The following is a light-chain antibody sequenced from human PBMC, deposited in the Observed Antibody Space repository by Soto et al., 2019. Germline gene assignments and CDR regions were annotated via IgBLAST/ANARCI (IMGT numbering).Light chain of an antibody. J-gene: IGKJ1*01. V-gene: IGKV3-15*01. Sequence: EIVMTQSPATLSVSPGERATLSCRASQSVSSNLAWYQQKPGQAPRLLIYGASTRPTGIPARFSGSGSGTEFTLTFSSLQSEDFAVYYWQQYNNWPWTFGQGTKVEIK. CDR1: QSVSSN. CDR2: GAS. CDR3: QQYNNWPWT.